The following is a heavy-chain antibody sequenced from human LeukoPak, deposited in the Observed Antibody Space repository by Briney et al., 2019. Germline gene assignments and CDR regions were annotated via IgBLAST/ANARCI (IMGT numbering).Heavy chain of an antibody. CDR1: GYTFTSYD. V-gene: IGHV1-8*03. CDR3: ARNVLRYFDLVSPPYYYYMDV. J-gene: IGHJ6*03. CDR2: MNPNSGNT. Sequence: ASVKVSCKASGYTFTSYDINWVRQATGQGLEWMGWMNPNSGNTGYAQKFQGRVTITADESTSTAYMELSSLRSEDTAVYYCARNVLRYFDLVSPPYYYYMDVWGKGTTVTVSS. D-gene: IGHD3-9*01.